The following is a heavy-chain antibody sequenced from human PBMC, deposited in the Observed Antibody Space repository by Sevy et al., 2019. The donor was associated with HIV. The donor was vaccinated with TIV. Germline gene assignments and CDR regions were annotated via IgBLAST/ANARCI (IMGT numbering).Heavy chain of an antibody. CDR1: GFTFSNYA. V-gene: IGHV3-30*18. CDR3: AKDGVLQLLDYDYYGMDV. CDR2: VSNDGTNK. Sequence: GGSLRLSCAASGFTFSNYAMHWVRQAPGKGLEWVAVVSNDGTNKQYTDSVKGRFTIARDNSKKTLYLQMNSLRAEDTAVYYCAKDGVLQLLDYDYYGMDVWGQGAAVTVSS. D-gene: IGHD2-2*01. J-gene: IGHJ6*02.